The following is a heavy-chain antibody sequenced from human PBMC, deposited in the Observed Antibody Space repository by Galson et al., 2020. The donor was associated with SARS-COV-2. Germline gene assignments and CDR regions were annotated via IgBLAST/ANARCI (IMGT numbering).Heavy chain of an antibody. Sequence: NSGGSLRLSCAASGFTFSSYSMNWVRQAPGKGLEWVSSISSSSSYIYYADSVKGRFTISRDNAKNSLYLQMNSLRAEDTAVYYCVSHPAAAGPYYYYYGMDVWGQGTTVTVSS. J-gene: IGHJ6*02. CDR3: VSHPAAAGPYYYYYGMDV. CDR1: GFTFSSYS. CDR2: ISSSSSYI. D-gene: IGHD6-13*01. V-gene: IGHV3-21*01.